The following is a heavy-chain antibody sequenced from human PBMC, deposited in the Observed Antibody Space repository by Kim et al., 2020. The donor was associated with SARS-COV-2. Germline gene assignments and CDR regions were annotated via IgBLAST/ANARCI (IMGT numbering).Heavy chain of an antibody. CDR1: GGTFSNYA. CDR3: ARGGQVVIDGRVSLTPYDH. V-gene: IGHV1-69*04. D-gene: IGHD2-21*01. J-gene: IGHJ5*02. Sequence: SVKVSCKASGGTFSNYAVNWVRQAPGQGLEWMGRILPMVDIPNYARNFQGRLTTNADKSTSTAYMELTGLTSADTAVYYCARGGQVVIDGRVSLTPYDHWGQGALVTVSS. CDR2: ILPMVDIP.